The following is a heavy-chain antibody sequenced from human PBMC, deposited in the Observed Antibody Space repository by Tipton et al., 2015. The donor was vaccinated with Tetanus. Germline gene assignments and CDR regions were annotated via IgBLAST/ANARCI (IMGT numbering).Heavy chain of an antibody. CDR2: LLYGANT. CDR1: GGSVNRGSYY. J-gene: IGHJ6*03. Sequence: TLSLTCSVSGGSVNRGSYYWSWVRQPPGKGLEWVGYLLYGANTKYNPSLKSRVTISGDTSKNQFSLRLTSVNAADTAVYYCARGALFDYYYYMDVWGKVTTVTVSS. V-gene: IGHV4-61*01. CDR3: ARGALFDYYYYMDV.